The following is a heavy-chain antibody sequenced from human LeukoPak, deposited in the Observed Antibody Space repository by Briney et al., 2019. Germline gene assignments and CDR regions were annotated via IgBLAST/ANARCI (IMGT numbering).Heavy chain of an antibody. CDR1: GYTFTGYY. CDR3: AREGDYYDSSGYYSFDP. CDR2: INPNSGGT. J-gene: IGHJ5*02. D-gene: IGHD3-22*01. Sequence: GASVKVSCKASGYTFTGYYMHLVRQAPGQGLEWMGWINPNSGGTNYAQKFQGRVTMTRDTSISTAYMELSRLRSDDTAVYYCAREGDYYDSSGYYSFDPWGQGTLVTVSS. V-gene: IGHV1-2*02.